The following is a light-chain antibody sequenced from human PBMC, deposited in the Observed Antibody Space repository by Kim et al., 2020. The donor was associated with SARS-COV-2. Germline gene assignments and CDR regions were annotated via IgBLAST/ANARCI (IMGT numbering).Light chain of an antibody. CDR1: SLRSYY. Sequence: SALTQDPAVSVALGQTVRITCQGDSLRSYYASWYQQKPGQAPVLVIYGKNNRPSGIPDRFSGSSSGNTASLTITGAQAEDEADYYCNSRDSSGNHWVFGGGTQLT. V-gene: IGLV3-19*01. CDR2: GKN. J-gene: IGLJ3*02. CDR3: NSRDSSGNHWV.